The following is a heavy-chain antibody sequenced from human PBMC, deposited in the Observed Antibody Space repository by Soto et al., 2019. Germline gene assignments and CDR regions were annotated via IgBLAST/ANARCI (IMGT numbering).Heavy chain of an antibody. CDR1: GFTVSSNY. CDR2: IYSGGST. V-gene: IGHV3-53*01. J-gene: IGHJ4*02. D-gene: IGHD6-19*01. Sequence: GGSLRLSCAASGFTVSSNYMSWVRQAPGKGLEWVSVIYSGGSTYYADSVKGRFTISRDNSKNTLYLQMNSLRAEDTAVYYCARFIAVAPPLDYWGQGTLVTVSS. CDR3: ARFIAVAPPLDY.